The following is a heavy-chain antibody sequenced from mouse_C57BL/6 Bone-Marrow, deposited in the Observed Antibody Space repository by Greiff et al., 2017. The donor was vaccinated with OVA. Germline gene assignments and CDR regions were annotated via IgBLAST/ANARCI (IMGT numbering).Heavy chain of an antibody. CDR3: ARGGYFDV. J-gene: IGHJ1*03. CDR1: GYTFTSYW. Sequence: QVQLQQPGAELVKPGASVKLSCKASGYTFTSYWMHWVQQRPGQGLEWVGMIHPNSGSTNYNEKFKRQATLNVDKSSSTAYKQLSRLTSEDAGVYYCARGGYFDVWGTGTTVTVSS. V-gene: IGHV1-64*01. CDR2: IHPNSGST.